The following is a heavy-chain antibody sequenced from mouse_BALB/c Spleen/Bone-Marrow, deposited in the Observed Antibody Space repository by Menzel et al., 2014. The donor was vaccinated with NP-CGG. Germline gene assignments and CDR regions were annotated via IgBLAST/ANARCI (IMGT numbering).Heavy chain of an antibody. CDR1: GYSFTSNW. J-gene: IGHJ3*01. CDR2: IHPSGSET. Sequence: VQLQQSGAELVRPGASVKLSCKASGYSFTSNWMNWVKQRPGQGLEWIGMIHPSGSETRLNQNFKDKATLTVDKSSSTAYMQLSSPTSEDSAVYYCARSRGEGYWGQGALVTVSA. V-gene: IGHV1-61*01. CDR3: ARSRGEGY.